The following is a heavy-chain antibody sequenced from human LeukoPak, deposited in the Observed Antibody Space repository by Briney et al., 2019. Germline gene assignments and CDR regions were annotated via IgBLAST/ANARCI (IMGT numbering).Heavy chain of an antibody. CDR3: AKSPLDYGDYGYFDY. CDR1: GFTFSSYS. CDR2: ISSSSSYI. Sequence: GGSLRLSCAASGFTFSSYSMNWVRQAPGKGLEWVSSISSSSSYIYYADSVKGRFTISRDNSKNTLYLQMNSLRAEDTAVYYCAKSPLDYGDYGYFDYWGQGTLVTVSS. D-gene: IGHD4-17*01. J-gene: IGHJ4*02. V-gene: IGHV3-21*04.